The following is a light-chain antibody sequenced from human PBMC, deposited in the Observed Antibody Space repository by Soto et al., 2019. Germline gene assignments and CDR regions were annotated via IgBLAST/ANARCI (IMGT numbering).Light chain of an antibody. CDR2: DVS. Sequence: EIVMTQSPATLSVSPGDRATLSCRASQSVGSNLAWYQQKAGQAPRLLIYDVSTRATGVPVRFGGSGSGTEFTLTISSLQSEDFADYYCQQYNNWPPWITFGQGTRLEIK. J-gene: IGKJ5*01. V-gene: IGKV3-15*01. CDR3: QQYNNWPPWIT. CDR1: QSVGSN.